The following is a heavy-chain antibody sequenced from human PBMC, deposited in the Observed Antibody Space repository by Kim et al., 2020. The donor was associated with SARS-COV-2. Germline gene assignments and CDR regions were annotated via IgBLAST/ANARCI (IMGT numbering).Heavy chain of an antibody. V-gene: IGHV4-61*01. CDR1: GGSVSSGNYY. Sequence: SETLSLTCSVSGGSVSSGNYYWNWLRQSPERGLEWIGCKHDSGSTKYSPSLTGRVTISTNASKNQVYLKLTSVTAADTALYYCVRNLGFWGQGTLVTVSS. CDR3: VRNLGF. CDR2: KHDSGST. J-gene: IGHJ4*01.